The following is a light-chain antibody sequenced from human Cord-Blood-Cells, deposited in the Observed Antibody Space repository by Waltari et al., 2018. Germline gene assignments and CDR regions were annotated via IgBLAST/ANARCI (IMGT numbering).Light chain of an antibody. CDR2: AVS. CDR1: SSDVGGYNY. J-gene: IGLJ3*02. V-gene: IGLV2-14*04. Sequence: SITISCTGTSSDVGGYNYVSWYQQHPGKAPKLMIYAVSNRPSGVSNRFSGSKSGNTASLTISGLQAEDEADYYCSSYTSSSTWVFGGGTKLTVL. CDR3: SSYTSSSTWV.